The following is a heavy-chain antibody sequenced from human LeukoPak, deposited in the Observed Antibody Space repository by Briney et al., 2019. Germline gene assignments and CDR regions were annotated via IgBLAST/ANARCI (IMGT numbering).Heavy chain of an antibody. CDR2: ISYDGSNK. CDR3: ARDKSYADATDY. V-gene: IGHV3-30*04. D-gene: IGHD3-16*01. CDR1: GFTFSSYA. Sequence: GGSLRLSCAASGFTFSSYAMHWVRQAPGKGLEWVAVISYDGSNKYYAGSVKGRFTISRDNSKNTLYLQMNSLRAEDTAVYYCARDKSYADATDYWGQGTLVTVSS. J-gene: IGHJ4*02.